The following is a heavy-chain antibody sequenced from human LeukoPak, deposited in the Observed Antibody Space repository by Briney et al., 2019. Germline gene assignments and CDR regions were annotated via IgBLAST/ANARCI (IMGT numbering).Heavy chain of an antibody. CDR2: ISAYNGNT. J-gene: IGHJ4*02. CDR3: ARAHDGDHIAALSY. D-gene: IGHD4-17*01. CDR1: GFTFTSYG. Sequence: PGGSLRLSCAASGFTFTSYGISWVRQAPGQGLEWMGWISAYNGNTNYAQKLQGRVTMTTDTSTSTAYMELRSLRSDDTAVYYCARAHDGDHIAALSYWGQGTLVTVSS. V-gene: IGHV1-18*01.